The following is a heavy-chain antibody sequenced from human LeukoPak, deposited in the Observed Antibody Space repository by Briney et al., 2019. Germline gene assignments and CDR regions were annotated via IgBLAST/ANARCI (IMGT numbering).Heavy chain of an antibody. CDR3: ARGYDFWSGYTLDY. Sequence: SETLSLTCTLSGGSISSGSYYWSWIRQPAGKGLEWIGRIYTSGSTNYNPSLKSRVTISVDTSKNQFSLKLSSVTAADTAVYYCARGYDFWSGYTLDYWGQGTLVTVSS. D-gene: IGHD3-3*01. J-gene: IGHJ4*02. V-gene: IGHV4-61*02. CDR2: IYTSGST. CDR1: GGSISSGSYY.